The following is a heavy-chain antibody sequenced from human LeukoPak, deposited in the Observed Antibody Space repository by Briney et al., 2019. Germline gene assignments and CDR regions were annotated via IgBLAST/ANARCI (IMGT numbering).Heavy chain of an antibody. D-gene: IGHD3-22*01. CDR2: INDYSGNT. J-gene: IGHJ6*02. CDR3: ARGRIAKIVVVHSFQYGMDV. CDR1: VGSFTDYF. Sequence: SETLSLTCDVFVGSFTDYFWTWIRHSPGKGREWIGEINDYSGNTNYNPSLNSRVSIAREKSKNQFSLELRSVTAADTAVYYCARGRIAKIVVVHSFQYGMDVWGQGTTVTVSS. V-gene: IGHV4-34*01.